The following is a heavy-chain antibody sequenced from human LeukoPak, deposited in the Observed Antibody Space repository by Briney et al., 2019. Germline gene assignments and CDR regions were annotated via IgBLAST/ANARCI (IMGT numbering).Heavy chain of an antibody. J-gene: IGHJ4*02. CDR2: VFHSGST. D-gene: IGHD2-2*01. CDR3: ARSLSTAGIDY. Sequence: PSETLSLTCAVSGYSISSGRYWGWIRQPPGKGLEWIGSVFHSGSTYYNPSLKSRVTISVDTSKNHFSLNLRSVTAADTAVYYCARSLSTAGIDYWGPGTLVTVSS. CDR1: GYSISSGRY. V-gene: IGHV4-38-2*01.